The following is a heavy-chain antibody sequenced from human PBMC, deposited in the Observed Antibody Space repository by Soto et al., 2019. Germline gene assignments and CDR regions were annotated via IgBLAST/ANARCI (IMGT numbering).Heavy chain of an antibody. CDR1: GYTFTSYG. CDR3: ARNYGDYFLDY. CDR2: INPNNGNT. D-gene: IGHD4-17*01. V-gene: IGHV1-18*01. Sequence: ASVKVSCKASGYTFTSYGISWVRQAPGQGLEWMGMINPNNGNTSYAQKLQGRVTMTTDTSTSTVYMELSSLRSEDTAVYYCARNYGDYFLDYWGQGTLVTVSS. J-gene: IGHJ4*02.